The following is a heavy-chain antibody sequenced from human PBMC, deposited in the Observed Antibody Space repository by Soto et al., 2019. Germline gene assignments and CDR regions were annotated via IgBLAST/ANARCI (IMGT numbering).Heavy chain of an antibody. CDR2: ISNSGST. CDR1: GGSLISYY. CDR3: ATESGSTYGYFDH. J-gene: IGHJ4*02. D-gene: IGHD5-18*01. Sequence: SETLSLTSPCSGGSLISYYWSLLRPSPGKGLEWIGYISNSGSTGYNPSLKTRLSMSVDRSKNQFTLRLTSVTAADTAVYFCATESGSTYGYFDHWGQGTQVTVSA. V-gene: IGHV4-4*09.